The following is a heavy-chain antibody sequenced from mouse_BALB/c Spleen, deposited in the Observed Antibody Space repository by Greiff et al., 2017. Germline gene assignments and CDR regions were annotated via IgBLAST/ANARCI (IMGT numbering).Heavy chain of an antibody. V-gene: IGHV6-6*02. CDR1: GFTFSSYW. CDR3: TGDGAY. J-gene: IGHJ3*01. CDR2: IRLKSDNYAT. Sequence: EVQGVESGGGLVQPGGSMKLSCVASGFTFSSYWMSWVRQSPEKGLEWVAEIRLKSDNYATHYAESVKGKFTISRDDSKSRLYLQMNSLRAEDTGIYYCTGDGAYWGQGTLVTVSA. D-gene: IGHD3-3*01.